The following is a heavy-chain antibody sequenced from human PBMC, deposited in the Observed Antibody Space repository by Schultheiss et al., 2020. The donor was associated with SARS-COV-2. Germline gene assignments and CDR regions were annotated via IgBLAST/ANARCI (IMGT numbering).Heavy chain of an antibody. CDR3: ARSIAAAGTKGYFDL. V-gene: IGHV4-38-2*01. Sequence: SETLSLTCAVSGYSISSGYYWSWIRQPAGKGLEWIGEINHSGSTNYNPSLKSRVTISVDTSMHQFSLKLSSVTAADTAVYYCARSIAAAGTKGYFDLWGRGTLVTVSS. D-gene: IGHD6-13*01. CDR2: INHSGST. J-gene: IGHJ2*01. CDR1: GYSISSGYY.